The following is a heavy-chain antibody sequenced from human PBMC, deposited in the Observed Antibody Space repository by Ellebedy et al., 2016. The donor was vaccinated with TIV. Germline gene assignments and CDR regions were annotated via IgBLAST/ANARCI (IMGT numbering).Heavy chain of an antibody. D-gene: IGHD3-10*01. CDR2: ISFTGGST. CDR1: GFTFSSYP. J-gene: IGHJ4*02. Sequence: GESLKISXAASGFTFSSYPMSWVRQAPGTGLEWVSAISFTGGSTYYADSVKGRFTISRDNSKNTVSLQMNSLRTEDTAIYYCAGGELLSLFDYWGQGTLVTVSS. CDR3: AGGELLSLFDY. V-gene: IGHV3-23*01.